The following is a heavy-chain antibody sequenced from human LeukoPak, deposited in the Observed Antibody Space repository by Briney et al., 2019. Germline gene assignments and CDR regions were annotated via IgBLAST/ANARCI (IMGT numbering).Heavy chain of an antibody. V-gene: IGHV3-21*01. Sequence: PGGSLRLSCAASGFTFSSYEMNWVRQAPGKGLEWVSSISSSSSYIYYADSVKGRFTISRDNAKNSLYLQMNSLRAEDTAVYYCARAPYTYGDYGDYWGQGTLVTVSS. D-gene: IGHD4-17*01. CDR1: GFTFSSYE. CDR3: ARAPYTYGDYGDY. CDR2: ISSSSSYI. J-gene: IGHJ4*02.